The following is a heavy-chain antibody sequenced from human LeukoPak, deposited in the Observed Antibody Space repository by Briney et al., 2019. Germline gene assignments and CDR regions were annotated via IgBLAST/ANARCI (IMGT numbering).Heavy chain of an antibody. Sequence: GGSLRLSCAASGFTFNTYTMNWVRQAPGKGLEWVSYISGSSGIIDYADSVRGRFTISRDNSKNTLYLQMNSLRAEDTAVYHCARDLGSGSGSFPGYWGQGTLVTVSS. J-gene: IGHJ4*02. CDR2: ISGSSGII. CDR1: GFTFNTYT. CDR3: ARDLGSGSGSFPGY. D-gene: IGHD3-10*01. V-gene: IGHV3-48*01.